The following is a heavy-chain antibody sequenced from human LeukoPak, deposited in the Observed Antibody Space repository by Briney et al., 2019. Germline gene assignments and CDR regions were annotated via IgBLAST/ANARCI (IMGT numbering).Heavy chain of an antibody. V-gene: IGHV3-66*01. CDR1: GFTFSSYA. CDR3: ARAGWELRHAFDT. CDR2: IYSGGST. Sequence: GGSLRLSCAASGFTFSSYAMSWVRQAPGKGLEWVSVIYSGGSTYYADSVKGRFTISRDNSKNTLYLQMNSLRAEDTAVYYCARAGWELRHAFDTWGQGTMVTVSS. J-gene: IGHJ3*02. D-gene: IGHD1-26*01.